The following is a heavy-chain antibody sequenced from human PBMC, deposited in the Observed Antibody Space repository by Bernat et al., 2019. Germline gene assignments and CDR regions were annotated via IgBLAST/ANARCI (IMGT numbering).Heavy chain of an antibody. V-gene: IGHV3-30*03. CDR1: GFTFSSYG. Sequence: VQLVESGGGVVQPGRSLRLSCAASGFTFSSYGMHWVRQAPGKGLEWVAVISYDGSNKYYADSVKGRFTISRDNSKNTLYLQMNSLRAEDTALYYCARVAYGSGSYYNINWFDSWGQGILVTVSS. J-gene: IGHJ5*01. CDR2: ISYDGSNK. CDR3: ARVAYGSGSYYNINWFDS. D-gene: IGHD3-10*01.